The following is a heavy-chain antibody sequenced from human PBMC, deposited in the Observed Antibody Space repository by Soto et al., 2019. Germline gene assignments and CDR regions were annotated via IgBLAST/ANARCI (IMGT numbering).Heavy chain of an antibody. J-gene: IGHJ4*02. CDR2: IYYSGST. CDR3: ARQWAITMVRGVINY. V-gene: IGHV4-39*01. CDR1: GGSISSSSYY. Sequence: SETLSLTCTVSGGSISSSSYYWGWIRQPPGKGLEWIGSIYYSGSTYYNPSLKSLFTISVDTSKNQFSLKLSSVTAAGTALYYCARQWAITMVRGVINYWGQGTLVTVSS. D-gene: IGHD3-10*01.